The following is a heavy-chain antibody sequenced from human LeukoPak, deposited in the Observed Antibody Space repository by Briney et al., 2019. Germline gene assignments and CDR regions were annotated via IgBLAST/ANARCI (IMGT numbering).Heavy chain of an antibody. CDR3: ARDLARLAYNWFDP. CDR1: GYTFTGYY. D-gene: IGHD6-19*01. CDR2: INPNSGGT. Sequence: GASVKVSCKASGYTFTGYYIHWVRQAPGQGLEWMGWINPNSGGTNYAQKFQGRVTMTRDTSISTAYMELSRLRSDDTAVYYCARDLARLAYNWFDPWGQGTLVTVSS. V-gene: IGHV1-2*02. J-gene: IGHJ5*02.